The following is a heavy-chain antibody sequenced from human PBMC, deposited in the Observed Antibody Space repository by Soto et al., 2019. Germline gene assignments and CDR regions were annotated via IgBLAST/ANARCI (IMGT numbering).Heavy chain of an antibody. V-gene: IGHV1-46*01. CDR3: ASSYYGSGSYYYAFDI. D-gene: IGHD3-10*01. Sequence: ASVKVSCKASGYTFTSYYMHWVRQAPGQGLEWMGIINPSGGSTSYAQKFQGRVTMTRDTSTSTVYMELSSLRSEDTAVYYCASSYYGSGSYYYAFDICGQGTMVTVSS. CDR1: GYTFTSYY. J-gene: IGHJ3*02. CDR2: INPSGGST.